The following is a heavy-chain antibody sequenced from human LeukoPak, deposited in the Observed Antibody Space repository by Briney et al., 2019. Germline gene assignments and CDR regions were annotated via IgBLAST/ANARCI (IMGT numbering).Heavy chain of an antibody. D-gene: IGHD3-3*01. Sequence: SETLSLTRTVSGVPLNSFYWSWIRPPPGKGLEWIGYIYYCGRTHYNPPLKSRVTISVDPYKSLFSLELSSVTAAGTAVYYCARWGLYYDFWSGYRYYFDYWGQGTLVTVSS. J-gene: IGHJ4*02. CDR3: ARWGLYYDFWSGYRYYFDY. CDR1: GVPLNSFY. V-gene: IGHV4-59*01. CDR2: IYYCGRT.